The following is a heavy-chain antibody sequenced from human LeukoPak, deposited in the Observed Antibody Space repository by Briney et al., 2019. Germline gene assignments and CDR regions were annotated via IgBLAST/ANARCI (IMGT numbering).Heavy chain of an antibody. CDR2: IIGSGGST. CDR3: AKGVTTYYYYYYMDV. Sequence: GGSLRLSCAASGFTFSSYAMSWVRQAPGKGLERVSAIIGSGGSTYYADSVKGRFTISRDNSKNTLYLQMNSLRAEDTAVYYCAKGVTTYYYYYYMDVWGKGTTVTISS. J-gene: IGHJ6*03. D-gene: IGHD4-17*01. V-gene: IGHV3-23*01. CDR1: GFTFSSYA.